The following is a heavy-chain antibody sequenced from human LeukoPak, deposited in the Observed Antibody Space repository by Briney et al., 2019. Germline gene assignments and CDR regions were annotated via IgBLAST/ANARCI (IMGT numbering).Heavy chain of an antibody. CDR2: ISAYDGNT. Sequence: ASVKVSCKASGYTFSSYGISWVRQAPGQGLEWMGWISAYDGNTDYAQNLQGRVTMTTDTSTRTAYMELRSLRPDDTAVYYCARAVRGYSYAYLPYWGQGTLVTVSS. D-gene: IGHD5-18*01. CDR3: ARAVRGYSYAYLPY. CDR1: GYTFSSYG. J-gene: IGHJ4*02. V-gene: IGHV1-18*01.